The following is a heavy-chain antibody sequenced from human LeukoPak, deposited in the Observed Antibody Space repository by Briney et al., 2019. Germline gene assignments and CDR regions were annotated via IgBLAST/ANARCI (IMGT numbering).Heavy chain of an antibody. D-gene: IGHD3-10*01. CDR1: GFTFSSYG. CDR3: AKARGGQPGSPPDH. Sequence: GGSLRLSCAASGFTFSSYGMHWVRQAPGKGLEWVAVISYDGSNKYYADSVKGRFTISRDNSKNTLYLQMNSLRAEDTAVYYCAKARGGQPGSPPDHWGQGIRVTVSS. CDR2: ISYDGSNK. J-gene: IGHJ5*02. V-gene: IGHV3-30*18.